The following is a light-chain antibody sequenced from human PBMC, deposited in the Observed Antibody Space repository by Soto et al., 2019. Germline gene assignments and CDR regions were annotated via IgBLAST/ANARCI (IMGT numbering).Light chain of an antibody. CDR2: DVS. Sequence: LTQPASVSGSPGQSITISCTGASSDVGNYNYVSWYQQHPGKAPKLIIYDVSNRPSGVSNRFSGSKSGNTASLTISGLQAEDEADYYCSSYTSSTTLYVFGTGTKVTVL. J-gene: IGLJ1*01. V-gene: IGLV2-14*03. CDR3: SSYTSSTTLYV. CDR1: SSDVGNYNY.